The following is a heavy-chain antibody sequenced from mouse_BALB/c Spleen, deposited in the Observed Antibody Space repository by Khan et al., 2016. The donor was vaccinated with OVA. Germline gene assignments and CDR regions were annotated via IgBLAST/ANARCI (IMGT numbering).Heavy chain of an antibody. CDR2: ISYSGST. CDR1: GYSITTNYA. CDR3: ARKNYYGYAVDY. J-gene: IGHJ4*01. V-gene: IGHV3-2*02. Sequence: EVKLLESGPGLVKPSQSLSLTCTVTGYSITTNYAWDWIRQFPGNKLEWMGYISYSGSTSYNPPLKSRISITRDTSKNQFFLHLNSVTTEDTATYYCARKNYYGYAVDYWGQGTSVTVSS. D-gene: IGHD1-1*01.